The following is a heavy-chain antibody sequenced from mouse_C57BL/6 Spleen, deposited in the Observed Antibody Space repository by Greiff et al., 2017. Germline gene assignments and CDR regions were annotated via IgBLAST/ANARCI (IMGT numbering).Heavy chain of an antibody. Sequence: EVQLVESGGDLVKPGGSLKLSCAASGFTFSSYGMSWVRQTPDKRLEWVATISSGGSYTYYPDSVKGRFTISRDNAKNTLYLQMSSLKSEDTAMYYCARHPYGNWSYAMDYWGQGTSVTVSS. D-gene: IGHD2-1*01. CDR2: ISSGGSYT. CDR3: ARHPYGNWSYAMDY. V-gene: IGHV5-6*01. CDR1: GFTFSSYG. J-gene: IGHJ4*01.